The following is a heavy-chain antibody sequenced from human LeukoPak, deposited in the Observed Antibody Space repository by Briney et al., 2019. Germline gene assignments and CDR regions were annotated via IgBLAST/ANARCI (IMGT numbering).Heavy chain of an antibody. Sequence: SETLSLTCAVYGGSFSGYYWSWIRQPPGKGLEWIGEINHSGSTNYNPSLKSRVTISVDTSKNQFSLKLSSVTAADTAVYYCARSSSWAYGMDYWGQGTLVTVSS. J-gene: IGHJ4*02. V-gene: IGHV4-34*01. D-gene: IGHD6-13*01. CDR3: ARSSSWAYGMDY. CDR1: GGSFSGYY. CDR2: INHSGST.